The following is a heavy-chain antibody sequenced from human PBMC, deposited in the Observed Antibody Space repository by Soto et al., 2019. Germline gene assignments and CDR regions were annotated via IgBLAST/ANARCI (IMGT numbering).Heavy chain of an antibody. CDR1: GFTFSNYA. CDR2: IRGSGRST. V-gene: IGHV3-23*01. J-gene: IGHJ4*02. CDR3: AKDQTSNSCYAH. D-gene: IGHD2-2*01. Sequence: EVQLLESGGGLVQPGGSLRLSCAASGFTFSNYAMSWVRQAPGKGLEWVSGIRGSGRSTYYADSVKGRFTISRDNSKNKLYLQMTKVMVDDTAVYYCAKDQTSNSCYAHWGQGTLVTVSS.